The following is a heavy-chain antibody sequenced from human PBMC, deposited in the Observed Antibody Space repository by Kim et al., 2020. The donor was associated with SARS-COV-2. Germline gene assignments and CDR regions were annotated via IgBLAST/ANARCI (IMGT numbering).Heavy chain of an antibody. CDR1: GFTFSSYA. Sequence: GGSLRLSCAASGFTFSSYAMSWVRQAPGKGLEWVSAISGSGGSTYYADSVKGRFTISRDNSKNTLYLQMNSLRAEDTAVYYCAKDRLGGLRFLEWLAFDYWGQGTLVTVSS. D-gene: IGHD3-3*01. V-gene: IGHV3-23*01. CDR3: AKDRLGGLRFLEWLAFDY. CDR2: ISGSGGST. J-gene: IGHJ4*02.